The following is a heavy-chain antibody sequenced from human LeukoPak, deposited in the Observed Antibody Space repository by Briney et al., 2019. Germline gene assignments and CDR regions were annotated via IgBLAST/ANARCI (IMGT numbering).Heavy chain of an antibody. CDR1: GFTFSTSW. D-gene: IGHD4-17*01. Sequence: GGSLRLSCVGSGFTFSTSWMSWFRQAPRKGLEWVAHIKQDGSEKYYVDSVKGRFTISRDNAKNSLYLDMNSLRAEDTAVYYCASSIYGDSKWGQGTLVTVSS. CDR3: ASSIYGDSK. CDR2: IKQDGSEK. J-gene: IGHJ4*02. V-gene: IGHV3-7*01.